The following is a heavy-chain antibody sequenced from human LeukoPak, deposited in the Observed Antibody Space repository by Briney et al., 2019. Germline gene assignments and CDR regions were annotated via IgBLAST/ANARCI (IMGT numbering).Heavy chain of an antibody. CDR1: GFTFSSYA. CDR3: AKGRSTVTTLYGY. V-gene: IGHV3-23*01. CDR2: ISGSGGST. D-gene: IGHD4-17*01. J-gene: IGHJ4*02. Sequence: QSGGSLRLSCAASGFTFSSYAMSWVRQAPGKGLEWVSAISGSGGSTYYADSVKGRFTISRDNSKNTLYLQMNSLRAEDTAVYNCAKGRSTVTTLYGYWGQGTLVTVSS.